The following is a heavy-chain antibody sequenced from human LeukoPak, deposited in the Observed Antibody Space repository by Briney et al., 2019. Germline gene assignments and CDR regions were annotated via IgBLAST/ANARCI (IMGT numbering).Heavy chain of an antibody. D-gene: IGHD1-7*01. CDR3: ARHASELTLELRAARGYYYDMDV. J-gene: IGHJ6*02. CDR2: VNLQGST. CDR1: GGSISNTNW. Sequence: SETLSLTCGVSGGSISNTNWWTWFRQPPGKGLEWIGEVNLQGSTNYNPSLKSRVTISVDTSKNHFSLKLTSVTAADTAVYYCARHASELTLELRAARGYYYDMDVWGQGTTVTVSS. V-gene: IGHV4-4*02.